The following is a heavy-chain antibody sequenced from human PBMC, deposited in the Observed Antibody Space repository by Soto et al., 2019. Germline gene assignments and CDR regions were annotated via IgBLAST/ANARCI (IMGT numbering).Heavy chain of an antibody. CDR1: GFTFSSYA. J-gene: IGHJ4*02. CDR2: ISYDGSNK. D-gene: IGHD6-19*01. Sequence: GSLRLSCAASGFTFSSYAMHWVRQAPGKGLEWVAVISYDGSNKYYADSVKGRFTISRDNSKNTLYLQMNSLRAEDTAVYYCARDPRFQWPNPKAILQPPDYWGQGTLVTVSS. CDR3: ARDPRFQWPNPKAILQPPDY. V-gene: IGHV3-30-3*01.